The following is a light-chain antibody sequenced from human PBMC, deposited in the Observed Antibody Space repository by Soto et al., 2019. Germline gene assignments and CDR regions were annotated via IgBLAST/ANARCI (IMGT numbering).Light chain of an antibody. V-gene: IGLV1-44*01. CDR3: ATWDASVYV. CDR2: TND. Sequence: QSVLTQPPSASGTPGQRVTLSCSGSTSNIGTNTVNWFQHVPGSAPKLLIYTNDQRPSGVPDRFSGSRSGTSASLAISGLQSEDEADYYCATWDASVYVFGTGTKLTFL. CDR1: TSNIGTNT. J-gene: IGLJ1*01.